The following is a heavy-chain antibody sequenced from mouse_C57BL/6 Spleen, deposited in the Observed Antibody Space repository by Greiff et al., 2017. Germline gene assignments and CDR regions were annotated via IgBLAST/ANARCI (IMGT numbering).Heavy chain of an antibody. Sequence: VQLQQPGAELVKPGASVKLSCKASGYTFTSYWMQWVKQRPGQGLEWIGEIDPSDSYTNYNQKFKGKATLTVDTSSSTAYMQHSSLTSEDSAVYYCARRGNWDGSFFDYWGQGTTLTVSS. CDR3: ARRGNWDGSFFDY. J-gene: IGHJ2*01. V-gene: IGHV1-50*01. CDR1: GYTFTSYW. CDR2: IDPSDSYT. D-gene: IGHD4-1*01.